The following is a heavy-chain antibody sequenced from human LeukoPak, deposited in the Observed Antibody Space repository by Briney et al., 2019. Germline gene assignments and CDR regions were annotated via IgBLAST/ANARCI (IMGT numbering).Heavy chain of an antibody. CDR2: IRGSGDST. Sequence: GGSLRLSCAASGFTFSSYAMSWVRQAPGKGLEWVSAIRGSGDSTYYADSVKGRFTISRDNSKNTLYLQMNSLRGEDTAIYYCAKVHSSGWREAFDIWGQGTMVTVSS. CDR1: GFTFSSYA. D-gene: IGHD6-19*01. CDR3: AKVHSSGWREAFDI. J-gene: IGHJ3*02. V-gene: IGHV3-23*01.